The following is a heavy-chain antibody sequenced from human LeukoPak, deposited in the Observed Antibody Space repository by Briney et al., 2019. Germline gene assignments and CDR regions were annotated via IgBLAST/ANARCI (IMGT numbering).Heavy chain of an antibody. CDR2: MNPNSGNT. CDR3: ARVDRYYDFWSGYYGWFDP. CDR1: GYTFTSYD. D-gene: IGHD3-3*01. V-gene: IGHV1-8*01. J-gene: IGHJ5*02. Sequence: ASVKVSCKASGYTFTSYDINWVRQATGQGLEWMGWMNPNSGNTGYAQKFQGRVTMTRNTSISTAYMELRSLRSEDTAVYYCARVDRYYDFWSGYYGWFDPWGQGTLVTVSS.